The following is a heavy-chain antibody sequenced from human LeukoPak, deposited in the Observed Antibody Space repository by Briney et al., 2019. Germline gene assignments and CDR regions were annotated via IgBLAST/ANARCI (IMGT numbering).Heavy chain of an antibody. CDR1: GGSISSYY. J-gene: IGHJ5*02. Sequence: PSETLSLTCTVSGGSISSYYWSWIRQPPGRGLEWIGYIYHSGSTYYNPSLKSRVTISVDRSKNQFSLKLSSVTAADTAVYYCASALWFGELLSGFDPWGQGTLVTVSS. D-gene: IGHD3-10*01. CDR3: ASALWFGELLSGFDP. CDR2: IYHSGST. V-gene: IGHV4-59*12.